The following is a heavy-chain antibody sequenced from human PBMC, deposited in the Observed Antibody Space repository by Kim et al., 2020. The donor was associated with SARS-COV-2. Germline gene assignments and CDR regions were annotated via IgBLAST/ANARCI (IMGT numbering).Heavy chain of an antibody. CDR2: VSNSGGA. J-gene: IGHJ6*02. CDR3: ARDSYNPGGYYAYSYYSGLDV. Sequence: SETLSLTCSVSGDSVSSGDYYWSWIRQPPGKGLEWIAYVSNSGGANYNPSLKSRVTMSAGTSKQQFSLNMNSLTAADTAVYFCARDSYNPGGYYAYSYYSGLDVWGPGTTVTVS. D-gene: IGHD3-22*01. CDR1: GDSVSSGDYY. V-gene: IGHV4-61*08.